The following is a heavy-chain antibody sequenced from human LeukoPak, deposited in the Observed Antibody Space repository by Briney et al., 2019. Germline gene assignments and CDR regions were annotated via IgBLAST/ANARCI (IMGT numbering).Heavy chain of an antibody. D-gene: IGHD3-22*01. J-gene: IGHJ4*02. Sequence: SETLSLTCTVSGGSISSGSYYWSWIRQPAGKGLEWIGRIYTSGSTNYNPSLKSRVTISVDTSKNQFSLKLSSVTAADTAVYYCARGMYYYDSTDWGQGTLVTVSS. CDR3: ARGMYYYDSTD. V-gene: IGHV4-61*02. CDR2: IYTSGST. CDR1: GGSISSGSYY.